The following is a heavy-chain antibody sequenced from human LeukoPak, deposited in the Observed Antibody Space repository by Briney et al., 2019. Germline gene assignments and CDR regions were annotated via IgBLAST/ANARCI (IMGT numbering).Heavy chain of an antibody. CDR2: ISWNSGSI. CDR3: AKDSPGVAGYFDY. CDR1: GFTFDDYA. J-gene: IGHJ4*02. V-gene: IGHV3-9*03. Sequence: PGRSLRLSCAASGFTFDDYAMHWARQAPGKGLEWVSGISWNSGSIGYADSVKGRFTISRDNAKNSLYLQMNSLRAEDMALYYCAKDSPGVAGYFDYWGQGTLVTVSS. D-gene: IGHD6-19*01.